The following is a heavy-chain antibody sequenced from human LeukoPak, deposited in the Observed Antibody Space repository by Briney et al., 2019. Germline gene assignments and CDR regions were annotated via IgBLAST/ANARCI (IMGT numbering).Heavy chain of an antibody. V-gene: IGHV3-30*04. CDR3: AKDRRRDGYNFDY. J-gene: IGHJ4*02. CDR1: GFTFRSYA. Sequence: GGSLRLSCAASGFTFRSYAMHWVRQAPGKGLEWVAAISLDGSNKYYADSVKGRFTISRDNSKNTLYLQMNSLRAEDTAVYYCAKDRRRDGYNFDYWGQGTLVTVSS. CDR2: ISLDGSNK. D-gene: IGHD5-24*01.